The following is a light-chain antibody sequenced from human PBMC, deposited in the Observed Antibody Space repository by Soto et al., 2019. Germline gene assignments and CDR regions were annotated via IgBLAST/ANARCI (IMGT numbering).Light chain of an antibody. CDR2: GAS. J-gene: IGKJ2*01. V-gene: IGKV3-15*01. CDR3: QQYNNWPPFT. Sequence: EIVMTQSPATLSVSPGERATLSCRASQSVSSNLAWYQQKPGQAPRLLIYGASTRATVIPARFSGSGSGTEFTLTISSLLSEDFAVYYCQQYNNWPPFTFGQGSKLEIK. CDR1: QSVSSN.